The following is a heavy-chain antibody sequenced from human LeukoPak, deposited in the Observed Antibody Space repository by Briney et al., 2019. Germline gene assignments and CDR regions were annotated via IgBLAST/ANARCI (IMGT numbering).Heavy chain of an antibody. D-gene: IGHD3-10*01. CDR3: AKEMVRGVIIPFDY. CDR1: GFTLSSYA. V-gene: IGHV3-23*01. J-gene: IGHJ4*01. CDR2: ISGSGGST. Sequence: GGSLRLSCAASGFTLSSYAMSWVSQAPGKGLEWVSAISGSGGSTYYADSVKGRFTISRDNSKNTLYLQMNSLRAEDTAVYYCAKEMVRGVIIPFDYWAHGTLVTVSS.